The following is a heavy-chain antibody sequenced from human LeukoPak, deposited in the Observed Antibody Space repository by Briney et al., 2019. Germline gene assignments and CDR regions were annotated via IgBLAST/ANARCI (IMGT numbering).Heavy chain of an antibody. CDR1: GYTFTSYG. CDR2: ISAYNGNT. CDR3: ARDLGVTTKDPFEY. Sequence: ASVKVSCKASGYTFTSYGISWVRQAPGQGLEWMGWISAYNGNTNYAQKLQGRVTMTTDTSTSTAYMELRSLRSDDTAVYYCARDLGVTTKDPFEYWGQGTLVTVSS. V-gene: IGHV1-18*01. J-gene: IGHJ4*02. D-gene: IGHD4-4*01.